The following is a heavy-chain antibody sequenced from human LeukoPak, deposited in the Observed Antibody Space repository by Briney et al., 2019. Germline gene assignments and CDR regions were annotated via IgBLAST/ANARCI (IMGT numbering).Heavy chain of an antibody. CDR3: ARVEGPGTIRY. CDR2: IKQDGSEK. V-gene: IGHV3-7*01. Sequence: GGSLRLPCAGSRSTFSSYWMRWVRQAPGKGLEWVANIKQDGSEKYYVDSVKGRFTISRGNAKNSLYLQMNSLRAEDTAVYYCARVEGPGTIRYWGQGTLVTVSS. CDR1: RSTFSSYW. J-gene: IGHJ4*02. D-gene: IGHD3-10*01.